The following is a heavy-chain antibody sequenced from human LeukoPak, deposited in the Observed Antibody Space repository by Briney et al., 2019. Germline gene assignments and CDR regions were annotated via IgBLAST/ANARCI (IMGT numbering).Heavy chain of an antibody. CDR1: GFTFSNAW. CDR3: TTGNYDILTGYYGGDY. J-gene: IGHJ4*02. CDR2: IKSKTDGGTI. Sequence: PGGSLRLSCAASGFTFSNAWMNGVRQAPGKGLEWVGRIKSKTDGGTIDYVAPVKGRFTISRDDSKNTLYLQMNSLKTEDTAVYYCTTGNYDILTGYYGGDYWGQGTLVTVSS. D-gene: IGHD3-9*01. V-gene: IGHV3-15*07.